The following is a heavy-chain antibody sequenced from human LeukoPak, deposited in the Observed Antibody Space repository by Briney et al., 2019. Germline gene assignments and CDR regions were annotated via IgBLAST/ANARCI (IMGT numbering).Heavy chain of an antibody. CDR1: GGSFSGYY. CDR2: INHSGST. V-gene: IGHV4-34*01. D-gene: IGHD1-20*01. CDR3: ARVKYNCNPGDAFDI. J-gene: IGHJ3*02. Sequence: SETLSLTCAVYGGSFSGYYWSWIRQPPGKGLEWSGEINHSGSTNYNPSLKSRVTISLATSKNPFSPTLSSVTAADTAVYYCARVKYNCNPGDAFDIWGQGTMVTASS.